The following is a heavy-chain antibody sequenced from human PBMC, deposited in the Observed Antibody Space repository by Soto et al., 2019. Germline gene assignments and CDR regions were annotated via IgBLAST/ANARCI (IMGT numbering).Heavy chain of an antibody. CDR3: AKRDYYDSSGYGY. V-gene: IGHV4-39*01. J-gene: IGHJ4*02. CDR1: GGSISSSSYY. Sequence: SETLSLTCTVPGGSISSSSYYWGWIRQPPGKGLEWIGSIYYSGSTYYNPSPKSRVTISVDTSKNQFSLKLSSVTAADTAVYYCAKRDYYDSSGYGYWGQGTLVTVSS. CDR2: IYYSGST. D-gene: IGHD3-22*01.